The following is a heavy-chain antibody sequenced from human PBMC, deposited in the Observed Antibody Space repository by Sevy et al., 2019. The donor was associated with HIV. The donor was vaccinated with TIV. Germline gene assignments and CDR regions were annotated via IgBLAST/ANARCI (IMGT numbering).Heavy chain of an antibody. V-gene: IGHV3-74*01. CDR2: INGDGSET. CDR1: GFTLSNHW. Sequence: GGSLRLSCAASGFTLSNHWMHWVRQAPGKGLVWVSHINGDGSETNYADFVKGRVTVSRDNAKNTLYLQMTSLTDEDTGLYYCAREEGSTDCWGQGTLVTVSS. CDR3: AREEGSTDC. J-gene: IGHJ4*02.